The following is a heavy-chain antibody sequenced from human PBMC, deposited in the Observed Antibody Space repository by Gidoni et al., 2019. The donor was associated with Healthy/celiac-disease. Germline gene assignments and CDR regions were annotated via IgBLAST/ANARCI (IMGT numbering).Heavy chain of an antibody. CDR1: GYSISSGYY. CDR3: EVSNSPVNAFDI. J-gene: IGHJ3*02. V-gene: IGHV4-38-2*02. Sequence: QVPLQESGPGLLKPSETLSLTCTVSGYSISSGYYWGWIRQPPGKGLEWIGSINHSGSTYYNPSLKSRVTISVDTSKNQFSLKLSAVTAADTAVYYCEVSNSPVNAFDIWGQGTMVTVSS. CDR2: INHSGST. D-gene: IGHD1-7*01.